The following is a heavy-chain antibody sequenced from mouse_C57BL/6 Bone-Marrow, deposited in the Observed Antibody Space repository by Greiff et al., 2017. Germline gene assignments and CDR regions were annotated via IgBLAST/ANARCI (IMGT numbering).Heavy chain of an antibody. CDR3: SRQVTTVLATKYFDV. J-gene: IGHJ1*03. Sequence: EVKLVESGGGLVKPGGSLKLSCAASGFTFSSYTMYWVRQTPEKRLQWVAAISGGGGNTYYPDRVKGRYTISRDNDQNLLYLQMSSLRSGDTALYYCSRQVTTVLATKYFDVWGTGTTVTVSS. CDR2: ISGGGGNT. V-gene: IGHV5-9*01. D-gene: IGHD1-1*01. CDR1: GFTFSSYT.